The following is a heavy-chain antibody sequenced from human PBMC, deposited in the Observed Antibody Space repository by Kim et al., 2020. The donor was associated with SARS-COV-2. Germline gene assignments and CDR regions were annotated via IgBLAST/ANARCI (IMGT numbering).Heavy chain of an antibody. D-gene: IGHD5-18*01. Sequence: SETLSLTCTVSGGSISSGGYYWSWIRQHPGKGLEWIGYIYYSGSTYYNPSLKSRVTISVDTSKNQFSLKLSSVTAADTAVYYCARVIGETYSYGENWFDPWGQGTLVTVSS. J-gene: IGHJ5*02. V-gene: IGHV4-31*03. CDR2: IYYSGST. CDR1: GGSISSGGYY. CDR3: ARVIGETYSYGENWFDP.